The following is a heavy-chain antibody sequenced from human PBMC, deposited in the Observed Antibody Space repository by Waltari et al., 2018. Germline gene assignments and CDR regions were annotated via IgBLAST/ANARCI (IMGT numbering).Heavy chain of an antibody. D-gene: IGHD3-10*01. J-gene: IGHJ6*02. CDR2: IYHSGST. CDR1: GYSISSGYY. CDR3: ARVPMVRGVLAFMDV. Sequence: QVQLQESGPGLVKPSETLSLTCAVSGYSISSGYYWGWIRQPPGKGLEWIGTIYHSGSTYYNPSLKSRVTISVDTSKNQFSLKLSYVTAADTAVYYCARVPMVRGVLAFMDVWGQGTTVTVSS. V-gene: IGHV4-38-2*01.